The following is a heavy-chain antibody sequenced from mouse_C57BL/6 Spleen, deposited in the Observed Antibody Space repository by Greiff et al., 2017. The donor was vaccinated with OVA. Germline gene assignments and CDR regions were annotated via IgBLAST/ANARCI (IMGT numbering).Heavy chain of an antibody. CDR1: GYTFTSSW. J-gene: IGHJ2*01. D-gene: IGHD1-1*01. Sequence: QVQLQQPGAELVRPGSSVKLSCKASGYTFTSSWMHWVKQRPIQGLEWIGNIDPSDSETHYNQKFKDKATLTVDKSSSTAYMQLSSLTSEDSAVYYCARPLYYCSSYDFDYWGQGTTLTVSS. CDR2: IDPSDSET. CDR3: ARPLYYCSSYDFDY. V-gene: IGHV1-52*01.